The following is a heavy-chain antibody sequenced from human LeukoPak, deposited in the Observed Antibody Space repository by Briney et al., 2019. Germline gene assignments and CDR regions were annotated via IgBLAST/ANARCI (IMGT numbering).Heavy chain of an antibody. V-gene: IGHV4-34*01. CDR3: ARVGYYGSGSILPYYYYGMDV. D-gene: IGHD3-10*01. CDR2: INHSGST. J-gene: IGHJ6*02. Sequence: SETLSLTCAVYGGSFSGYYWSWIRQPPGKGLEWIGEINHSGSTNYNPSLKSRVTISVDTSKNQFSLKLSSVTAADTAVYYCARVGYYGSGSILPYYYYGMDVWGQGTTVTVSS. CDR1: GGSFSGYY.